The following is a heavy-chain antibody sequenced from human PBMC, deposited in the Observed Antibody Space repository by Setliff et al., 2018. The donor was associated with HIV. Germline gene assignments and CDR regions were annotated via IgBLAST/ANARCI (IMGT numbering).Heavy chain of an antibody. V-gene: IGHV4-39*02. Sequence: TLSLTCTVSGGSVNSGAYYWAWIRQPPGKGPEWIGNIYYSGTTYSNPSLKSRVTISIDTAKNQFSLKVTSVIAADTAVYYCARESPYYYYTDVWGKGTTVTV. CDR2: IYYSGTT. CDR3: ARESPYYYYTDV. J-gene: IGHJ6*03. CDR1: GGSVNSGAYY. D-gene: IGHD3-16*01.